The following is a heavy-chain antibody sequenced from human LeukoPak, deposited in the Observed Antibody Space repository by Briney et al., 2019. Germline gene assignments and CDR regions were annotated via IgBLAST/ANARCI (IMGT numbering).Heavy chain of an antibody. D-gene: IGHD6-19*01. CDR3: ARDPKAVANWFDP. Sequence: PGGSLRLSCAASGFTFSSYSMNWVRQAPGKGLEWVSSISSSSSYIYYADSVKGRFTISRDNAKNSLYLQMNSLRAEDTAEYYCARDPKAVANWFDPWGQGTLVTVSS. CDR1: GFTFSSYS. CDR2: ISSSSSYI. J-gene: IGHJ5*02. V-gene: IGHV3-21*01.